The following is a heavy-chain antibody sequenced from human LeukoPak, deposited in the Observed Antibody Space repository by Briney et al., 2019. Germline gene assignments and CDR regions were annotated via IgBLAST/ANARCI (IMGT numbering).Heavy chain of an antibody. CDR1: GFTFSNHD. Sequence: PGGSLRLSCAASGFTFSNHDMTWLRQAPGKGLEWVSSISSSSSYIYYADSVKGRFTISRDNAKNSLYLQMNSLRAEDTAVYYCARDGAGGYSYGHYYYYMDVWGKGTTVTVSS. CDR2: ISSSSSYI. D-gene: IGHD5-18*01. V-gene: IGHV3-21*01. CDR3: ARDGAGGYSYGHYYYYMDV. J-gene: IGHJ6*03.